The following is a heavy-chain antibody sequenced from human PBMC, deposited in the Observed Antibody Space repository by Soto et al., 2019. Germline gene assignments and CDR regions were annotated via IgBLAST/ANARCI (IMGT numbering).Heavy chain of an antibody. D-gene: IGHD3-10*01. Sequence: GGSLRLSCAASGFTFSSYAMSWVRQAPGKGLEWVSAISGSGGSTYYADSVKGRFTISRDNSKNTLYLQMNSLRAEDTAVYYFAKAYGSGSYYPPGYWGQGTLVTVSS. CDR3: AKAYGSGSYYPPGY. J-gene: IGHJ4*02. CDR2: ISGSGGST. CDR1: GFTFSSYA. V-gene: IGHV3-23*01.